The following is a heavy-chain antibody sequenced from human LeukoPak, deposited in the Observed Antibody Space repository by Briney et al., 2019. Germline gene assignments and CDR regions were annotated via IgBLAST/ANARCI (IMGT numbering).Heavy chain of an antibody. Sequence: GGSLRHSCAASGFTLSNYGMHWVRQAPGKGLEWAAFIWFDGSNQYYADSVKGRFTISRDISKNTLLLQMNSLTAAYTAVYHFARAVAAGSYFDYSGQAPLVTVSS. CDR3: ARAVAAGSYFDY. J-gene: IGHJ4*02. D-gene: IGHD6-25*01. CDR1: GFTLSNYG. V-gene: IGHV3-33*01. CDR2: IWFDGSNQ.